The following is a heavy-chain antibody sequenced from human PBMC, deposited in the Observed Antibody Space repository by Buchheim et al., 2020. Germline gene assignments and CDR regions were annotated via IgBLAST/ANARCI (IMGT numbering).Heavy chain of an antibody. D-gene: IGHD2-2*01. CDR3: ARTYCSSTSCRPRDHDY. V-gene: IGHV3-48*02. Sequence: EVQLLESGGGLVQPGGSLRLSCAASGFTFSSYSMNWVRQAPGKGLEWVSYISSSSSTIYYADSVKGRFTISRDNAKNSLYLQMNSLRDEDTAVYYCARTYCSSTSCRPRDHDYWGQGTL. CDR2: ISSSSSTI. CDR1: GFTFSSYS. J-gene: IGHJ4*02.